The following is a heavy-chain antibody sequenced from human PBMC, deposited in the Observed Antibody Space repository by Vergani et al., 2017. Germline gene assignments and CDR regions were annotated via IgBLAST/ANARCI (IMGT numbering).Heavy chain of an antibody. V-gene: IGHV3-23*01. D-gene: IGHD3-22*01. CDR3: AKGMYYYDSR. J-gene: IGHJ4*02. CDR1: GFTFSSYA. CDR2: ISGSGSST. Sequence: EVQLLESGGGLVQPGGSLRLSCAASGFTFSSYAMSWVRQAPGKGLEWVSTISGSGSSTYYADSVKGRFTISRDNFKNTLYLQMNSLRAEDTALYYCAKGMYYYDSRWGQGTLVTVSS.